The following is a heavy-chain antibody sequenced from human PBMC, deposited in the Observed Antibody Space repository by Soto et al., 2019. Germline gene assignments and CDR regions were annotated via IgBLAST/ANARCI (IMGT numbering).Heavy chain of an antibody. CDR3: ARDVYSYSSSSPEDV. D-gene: IGHD6-6*01. J-gene: IGHJ6*02. V-gene: IGHV3-11*06. CDR2: ISSSSRTT. Sequence: PGRLMRLSCAAAGVNFSDYYMSCIRKAPGKGLDWVGYISSSSRTTKYGDSVKGRFTISRDTAKNSLFLQMNSLRGEDTAVYYCARDVYSYSSSSPEDVWVQGTTVT. CDR1: GVNFSDYY.